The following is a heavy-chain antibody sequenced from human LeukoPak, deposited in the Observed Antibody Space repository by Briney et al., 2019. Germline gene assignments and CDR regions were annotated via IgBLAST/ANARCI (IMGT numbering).Heavy chain of an antibody. D-gene: IGHD6-19*01. J-gene: IGHJ4*02. CDR2: IKQDGSEK. CDR3: ARERGVLYSSGWHYYFDY. V-gene: IGHV3-7*03. Sequence: PGGSLRLSCAASGFTFSSYWMSWVRQAPGKGLEWVANIKQDGSEKYYVDSVKGRFTISRDNAKNSLYLQMNSLRAEDTAVYYCARERGVLYSSGWHYYFDYWGQGTLVTVSS. CDR1: GFTFSSYW.